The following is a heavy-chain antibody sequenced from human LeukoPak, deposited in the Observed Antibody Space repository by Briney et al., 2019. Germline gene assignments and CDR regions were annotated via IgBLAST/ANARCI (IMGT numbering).Heavy chain of an antibody. CDR3: ARVPNSAYDSDYFDY. D-gene: IGHD5-12*01. V-gene: IGHV4-59*01. J-gene: IGHJ4*02. CDR1: GGSISSYY. Sequence: SETLSLTCTVSGGSISSYYWSWIRQPPGKGLEWIGYIYYSGSTNYNPSLKSRVTISVDTSKNQFSLKLSSVTAADTAVYYCARVPNSAYDSDYFDYWGQGTLVTVSS. CDR2: IYYSGST.